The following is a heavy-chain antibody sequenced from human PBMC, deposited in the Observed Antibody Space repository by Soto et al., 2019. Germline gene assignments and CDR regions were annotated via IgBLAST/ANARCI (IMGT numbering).Heavy chain of an antibody. D-gene: IGHD3-22*01. CDR2: IYWDDDK. Sequence: QITLKESGPTLVKPTQTLTLTCTFSGFSLSTSGVGVGWIRQPPGKALECLALIYWDDDKRYSPSLKSRLTLPKDTSKNQVVLTMTNMDPVDTATYFCAHRLCDSSCYWDVGYFDYWGRGTLVTVSS. J-gene: IGHJ4*02. CDR1: GFSLSTSGVG. V-gene: IGHV2-5*02. CDR3: AHRLCDSSCYWDVGYFDY.